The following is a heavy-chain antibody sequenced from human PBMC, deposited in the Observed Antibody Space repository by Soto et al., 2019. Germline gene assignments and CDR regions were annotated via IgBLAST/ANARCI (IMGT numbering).Heavy chain of an antibody. D-gene: IGHD2-15*01. CDR2: ISNRGDT. CDR1: GFIVSDTY. Sequence: VQLVESGGGLVQPGGSLRLSCTASGFIVSDTYMNWVRQAPGKGLEWVSVISNRGDTHYADSVRGRFSLSRDIADNTLHLQMNNLRVEDTAVYYCAREPRYCRGGSCSITGDAFDIWGQWTMVTVSS. CDR3: AREPRYCRGGSCSITGDAFDI. V-gene: IGHV3-66*01. J-gene: IGHJ3*02.